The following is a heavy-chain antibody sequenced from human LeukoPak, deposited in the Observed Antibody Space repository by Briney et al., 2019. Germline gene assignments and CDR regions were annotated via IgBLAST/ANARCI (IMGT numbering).Heavy chain of an antibody. Sequence: RASVRVSCTASGYTFTSYSMSWARQAPGQGLEWMSYISPTGGTTGYAQKVQGRVTMTRDKSTSTEYMELSSLRSEDTAIYYCARDNSVGDNAWWFGPCGQKTPRSVSS. J-gene: IGHJ5*02. CDR3: ARDNSVGDNAWWFGP. V-gene: IGHV1-46*01. D-gene: IGHD1-26*01. CDR2: ISPTGGTT. CDR1: GYTFTSYS.